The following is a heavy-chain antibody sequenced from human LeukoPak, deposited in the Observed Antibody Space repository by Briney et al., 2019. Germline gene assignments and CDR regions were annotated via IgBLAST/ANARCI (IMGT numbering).Heavy chain of an antibody. CDR3: ARRNPRYDSSGYYENFDY. CDR2: INHSGST. J-gene: IGHJ4*02. CDR1: GGSFSGYY. V-gene: IGHV4-34*01. D-gene: IGHD3-22*01. Sequence: SETLSLTRAVYGGSFSGYYWSWIRQPPGKGLEWIGEINHSGSTNYNPSLKSRVTISVDTSKNQFSLKLSSVTAADTAVYYCARRNPRYDSSGYYENFDYWGQGTLVTVSS.